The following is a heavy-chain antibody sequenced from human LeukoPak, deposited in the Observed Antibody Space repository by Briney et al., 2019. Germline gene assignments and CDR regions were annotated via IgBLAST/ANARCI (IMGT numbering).Heavy chain of an antibody. CDR1: GGSISSYY. V-gene: IGHV4-59*01. CDR2: IYYSGST. D-gene: IGHD6-19*01. CDR3: AREKVAGLIDY. Sequence: SETLSLTCTVSGGSISSYYWSWIRQPPGKGLEWIGYIYYSGSTNYNPSLKSRVTISVDTSKNQFSLKLSSVTAADTAVYYCAREKVAGLIDYWGQGTLVTVSS. J-gene: IGHJ4*02.